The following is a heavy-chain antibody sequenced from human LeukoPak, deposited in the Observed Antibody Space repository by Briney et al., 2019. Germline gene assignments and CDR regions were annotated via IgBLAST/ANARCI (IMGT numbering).Heavy chain of an antibody. V-gene: IGHV1-3*03. D-gene: IGHD1-7*01. CDR3: ARELGGTTSNWFDP. CDR2: INAGNGNT. CDR1: GYTFTSYA. J-gene: IGHJ5*02. Sequence: ASVKVSCKASGYTFTSYAMHWVRQAPGQRLEWMGWINAGNGNTKYSQEFQGRVTITRDTSASTAYMELSSLRSEDMAVYYCARELGGTTSNWFDPWGQGTLVTVSS.